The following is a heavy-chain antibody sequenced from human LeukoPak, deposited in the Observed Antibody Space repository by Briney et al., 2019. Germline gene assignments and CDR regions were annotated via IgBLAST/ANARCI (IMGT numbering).Heavy chain of an antibody. V-gene: IGHV3-9*03. CDR3: AKEIGPYYDFWSGQDDAFDI. CDR2: ISWNSGSI. D-gene: IGHD3-3*01. J-gene: IGHJ3*02. Sequence: GGSLRLSCAASGFTFDDYAMHWVRQAPGKGLEWVSGISWNSGSIGYADSVKGRFTISRDNAKNSLYLLMNSLRAEDMALYYCAKEIGPYYDFWSGQDDAFDIWGQGTMVTVSS. CDR1: GFTFDDYA.